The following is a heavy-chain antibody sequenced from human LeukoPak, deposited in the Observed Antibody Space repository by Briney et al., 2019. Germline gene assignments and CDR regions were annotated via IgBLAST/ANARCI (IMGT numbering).Heavy chain of an antibody. V-gene: IGHV3-48*01. D-gene: IGHD3-22*01. CDR3: ARSGYYYVDYFDY. CDR2: ISSSSSTI. Sequence: PGGSLRLSCAASGFTFSSYSMNWVRQAPGKGLEWVSYISSSSSTIYYADSVKGRFTISRDNAKNSLYLQMNSLRAEDTAVYYCARSGYYYVDYFDYWGQGTLVTVSS. CDR1: GFTFSSYS. J-gene: IGHJ4*02.